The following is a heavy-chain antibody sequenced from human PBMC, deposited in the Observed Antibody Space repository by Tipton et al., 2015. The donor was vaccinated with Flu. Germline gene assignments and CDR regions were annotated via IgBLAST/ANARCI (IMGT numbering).Heavy chain of an antibody. CDR2: ISGSGGST. V-gene: IGHV3-23*01. CDR1: GFTFSAFA. Sequence: SLRLSCVASGFTFSAFAMNWVRQAPGKGLEWVSGISGSGGSTFYGDSVKGRFTISRDNSKNTLYLQMNSLRAEDTAVYYCARRYFDIWGQGTMVTVSS. CDR3: ARRYFDI. J-gene: IGHJ3*02.